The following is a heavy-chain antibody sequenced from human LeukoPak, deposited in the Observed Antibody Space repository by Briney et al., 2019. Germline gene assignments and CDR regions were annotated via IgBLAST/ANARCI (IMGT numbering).Heavy chain of an antibody. V-gene: IGHV1-69*13. CDR3: ARDGKGVGGYGGNSLDP. J-gene: IGHJ5*02. Sequence: GASVKVSCKASGGTFSSYAISWVRQAPGQGLEWMGGIIPIFGTANYAQKFQGRVTITADESTSTAYMELSRLRSDDTAVYYCARDGKGVGGYGGNSLDPWGQGTLVTVSS. D-gene: IGHD4-23*01. CDR2: IIPIFGTA. CDR1: GGTFSSYA.